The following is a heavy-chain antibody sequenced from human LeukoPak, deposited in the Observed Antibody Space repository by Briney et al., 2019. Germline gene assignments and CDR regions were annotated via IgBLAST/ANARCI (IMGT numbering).Heavy chain of an antibody. Sequence: PGGSLRLSCAASGFTFSDSAIHWVRQASGKGLEWGGRIRSKVNNYATVYAASVKGRFTISRDDSKNTAYLQMNTLQTDDTAVYYCTRLTDIVVVPTTSWGQGTLVTVSS. J-gene: IGHJ5*02. CDR2: IRSKVNNYAT. V-gene: IGHV3-73*01. CDR1: GFTFSDSA. CDR3: TRLTDIVVVPTTS. D-gene: IGHD2-2*01.